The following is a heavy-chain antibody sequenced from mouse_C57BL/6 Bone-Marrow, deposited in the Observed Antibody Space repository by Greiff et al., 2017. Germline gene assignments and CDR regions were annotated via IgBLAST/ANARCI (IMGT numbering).Heavy chain of an antibody. CDR1: GYTFTSYW. Sequence: QVQLKQSGAELVRPGTSVKLSCKASGYTFTSYWMHWVKQRPGQGLEWIGVIDPSDSYTNYNQKFKGKATLTVDTASSTAYMQLSSLTSEDSAVYYCARTYYDYEGFAYWGQGTLVTVSA. D-gene: IGHD2-4*01. V-gene: IGHV1-59*01. CDR3: ARTYYDYEGFAY. CDR2: IDPSDSYT. J-gene: IGHJ3*01.